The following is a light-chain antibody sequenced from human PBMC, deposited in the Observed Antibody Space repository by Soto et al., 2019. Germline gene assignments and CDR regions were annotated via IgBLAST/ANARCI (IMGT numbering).Light chain of an antibody. Sequence: EIVLTQSPGTLSLSPWDRATLSCRASQSVSSSYLAWYQQKPGQAPGLLIYGASSRATGIPDRFSGSGSGTDFTLTISSLQPEDFVVYYCQQYGSSPWTFGQGTKVDIK. CDR3: QQYGSSPWT. V-gene: IGKV3-20*01. J-gene: IGKJ1*01. CDR2: GAS. CDR1: QSVSSSY.